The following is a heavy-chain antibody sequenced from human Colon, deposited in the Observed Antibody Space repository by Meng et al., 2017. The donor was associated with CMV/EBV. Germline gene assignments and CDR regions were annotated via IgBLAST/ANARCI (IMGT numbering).Heavy chain of an antibody. Sequence: GESLKISCAPSGFTFSSYGMHWVRQAPGKGLEWVAFIRYDGSNKWYADSVKGRFTISRDNSKNTLYLQMNSLGTEDTAVYYCAKGINYFGDKPSSRNHDVFDIWGQGTMVTVSS. CDR1: GFTFSSYG. D-gene: IGHD1-14*01. J-gene: IGHJ3*02. V-gene: IGHV3-30*02. CDR3: AKGINYFGDKPSSRNHDVFDI. CDR2: IRYDGSNK.